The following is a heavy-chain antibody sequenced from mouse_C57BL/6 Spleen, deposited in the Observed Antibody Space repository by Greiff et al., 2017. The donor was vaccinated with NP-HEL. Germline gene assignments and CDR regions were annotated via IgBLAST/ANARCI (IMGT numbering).Heavy chain of an antibody. CDR2: ISDGGSYT. D-gene: IGHD4-1*01. J-gene: IGHJ2*01. Sequence: EVQLVESGGGLVKPGGSLKLSCAASGFTFSSYTMSWVRQTPEKRLEWVATISDGGSYTYYPDNVKGRFTISRDNAKNNLYLQMSHLKSEDTAMYYCARDGGLGRFFDYWGQGTTLTVSS. CDR1: GFTFSSYT. CDR3: ARDGGLGRFFDY. V-gene: IGHV5-4*01.